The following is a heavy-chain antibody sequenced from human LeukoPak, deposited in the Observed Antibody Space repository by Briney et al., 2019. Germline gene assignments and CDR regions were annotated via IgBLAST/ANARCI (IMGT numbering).Heavy chain of an antibody. CDR1: GFTFSSDA. CDR2: ISGSGGST. CDR3: EKDHTLGDGLFAS. D-gene: IGHD5-24*01. V-gene: IGHV3-23*01. J-gene: IGHJ4*02. Sequence: GGSLRLSCAASGFTFSSDAMSWVRQAPGKGLEWVPAISGSGGSTYYADSVKGRFTISTENSKNTMYLQMNSLRGEDPGVSYCEKDHTLGDGLFASWGQGPLVTVSS.